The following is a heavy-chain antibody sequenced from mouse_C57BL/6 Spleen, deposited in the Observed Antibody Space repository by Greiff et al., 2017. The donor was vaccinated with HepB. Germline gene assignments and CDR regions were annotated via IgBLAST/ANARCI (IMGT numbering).Heavy chain of an antibody. CDR2: IDPNSGGT. J-gene: IGHJ3*01. CDR3: ARWDYGSFWFAY. CDR1: GYTFTSYW. D-gene: IGHD1-1*01. Sequence: QVHVKQPGAELVKPGASVKLSCKASGYTFTSYWMHWVKQRPGRGLVWIGRIDPNSGGTKYNEKFKSKATLTVDKPSSTAYMQLSSLTSEYSAVYYCARWDYGSFWFAYWGQGTLVTVSA. V-gene: IGHV1-72*01.